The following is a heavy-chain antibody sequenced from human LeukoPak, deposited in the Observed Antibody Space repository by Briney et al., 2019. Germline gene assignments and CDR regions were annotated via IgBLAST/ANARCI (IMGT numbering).Heavy chain of an antibody. CDR2: IIPIFGTA. Sequence: SVKVSCKASGGTFISYAVSWVRQAPGQGLEWMGGIIPIFGTANYAQKFQGRVTITADESTSTAYMELSSLRSEDTAVYYCASPAAGTLTPVFDYWGQGTLVTVSS. CDR3: ASPAAGTLTPVFDY. J-gene: IGHJ4*02. CDR1: GGTFISYA. V-gene: IGHV1-69*13. D-gene: IGHD6-13*01.